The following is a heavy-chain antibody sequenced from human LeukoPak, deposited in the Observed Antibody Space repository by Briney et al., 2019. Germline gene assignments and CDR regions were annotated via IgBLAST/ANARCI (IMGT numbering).Heavy chain of an antibody. V-gene: IGHV1-2*02. CDR1: GYTFTGYY. CDR3: ARENPPIRSSTWDRLRAPRNDYFDY. Sequence: ASVKVSCKASGYTFTGYYMHWVRQAPGQGLEWMGWINPNSGGTNYAQKFQGRVTMTRDTSISTAYMELSRLRSGDTAVYYCARENPPIRSSTWDRLRAPRNDYFDYWGQGTLVTVSS. J-gene: IGHJ4*02. CDR2: INPNSGGT. D-gene: IGHD2-2*01.